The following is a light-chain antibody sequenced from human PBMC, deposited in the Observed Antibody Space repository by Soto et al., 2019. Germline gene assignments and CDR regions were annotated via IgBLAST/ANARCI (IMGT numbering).Light chain of an antibody. CDR3: TSYTGSSTPVV. Sequence: QSVLTQPASVSGSPGQSITISCTGTSSDVGGYNYVSWYQHHPGKAPKLMIYDVSNRPSGVSNRFSGSKSGNTASLTISGLQAEDEADYYCTSYTGSSTPVVFGGGTQLTVL. CDR2: DVS. V-gene: IGLV2-14*03. CDR1: SSDVGGYNY. J-gene: IGLJ2*01.